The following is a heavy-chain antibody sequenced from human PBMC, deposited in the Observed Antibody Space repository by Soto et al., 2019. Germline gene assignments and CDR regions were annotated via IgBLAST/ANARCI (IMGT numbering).Heavy chain of an antibody. V-gene: IGHV3-23*01. CDR3: AKQPPPTVTLFGVDN. D-gene: IGHD4-17*01. CDR2: ISGSGGST. CDR1: GGTCSGYG. J-gene: IGHJ4*02. Sequence: GGPLRLSWAASGGTCSGYGMSWVRQAPGKGLEWVSAISGSGGSTYYADSVKGRFTISRDNSENTLYLQMNSLRAEDTAVSHYAKQPPPTVTLFGVDNGCQGTLVTVSS.